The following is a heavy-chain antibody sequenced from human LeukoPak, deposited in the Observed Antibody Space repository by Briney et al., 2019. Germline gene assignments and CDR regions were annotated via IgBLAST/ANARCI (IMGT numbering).Heavy chain of an antibody. D-gene: IGHD6-19*01. CDR2: INGDGSTT. V-gene: IGHV3-74*01. Sequence: GGSLRLSCAASGFTFSDYRMHWVRQAPGKGLVRVSRINGDGSTTSYADSVKGRFTISRDNAKNTLFLQMNSLRAEDTAVYYCAISRSSGWSWGQGTLVTVSS. J-gene: IGHJ5*02. CDR1: GFTFSDYR. CDR3: AISRSSGWS.